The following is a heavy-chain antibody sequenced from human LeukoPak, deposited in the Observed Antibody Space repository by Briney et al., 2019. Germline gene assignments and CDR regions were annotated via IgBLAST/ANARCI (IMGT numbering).Heavy chain of an antibody. V-gene: IGHV3-23*01. D-gene: IGHD2-2*01. Sequence: GGSLTLPCAASGFTFTNYAMRWVRQAPGKALEWVSAISGSGTKTYYADSVKGRFTISRDNSKNTLYLQMNSLRAEDRAVYYCAKEQTSSGFFDYWGQGTLVTVSS. CDR2: ISGSGTKT. CDR3: AKEQTSSGFFDY. J-gene: IGHJ4*02. CDR1: GFTFTNYA.